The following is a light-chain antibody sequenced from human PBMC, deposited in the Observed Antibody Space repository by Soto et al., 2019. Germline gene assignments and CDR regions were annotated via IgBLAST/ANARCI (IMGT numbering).Light chain of an antibody. CDR2: ATS. J-gene: IGKJ2*01. CDR3: QQANSFPYT. CDR1: QDISSW. Sequence: DIQMPQSPSSVSASVGDRVTITCRASQDISSWLAWYQQKPGKAPKLLIYATSTLQSGVPSRFSGSGSGTDFTLTIGSLQPEDFATYYCQQANSFPYTFGQGTKLEIK. V-gene: IGKV1-12*01.